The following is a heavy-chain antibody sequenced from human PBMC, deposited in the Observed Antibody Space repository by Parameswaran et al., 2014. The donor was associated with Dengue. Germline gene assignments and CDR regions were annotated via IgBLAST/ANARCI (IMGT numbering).Heavy chain of an antibody. CDR2: ISAYNGNT. Sequence: WVRQAPGQGLEWMGWISAYNGNTNYAQKLQGRVTMTTDTSTSTAYMELRSLRSDDTAVYYCARDATGTTNYYYGMDVWGQGTTVTVSS. CDR3: ARDATGTTNYYYGMDV. V-gene: IGHV1-18*01. J-gene: IGHJ6*02. D-gene: IGHD1-7*01.